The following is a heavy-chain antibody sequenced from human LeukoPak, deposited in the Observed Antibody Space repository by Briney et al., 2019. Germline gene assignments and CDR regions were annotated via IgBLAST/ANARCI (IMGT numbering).Heavy chain of an antibody. Sequence: ASVKVSCKASGYTFTSYGISWVRQAPGQGLEWMGWISAYNGNTNYAQKLQGRVTMTTDTSTSTAYMELRSLRSDDTAVYYCARDGPPATRGYCSGGSCLLGYWGQGTLVTVSS. CDR1: GYTFTSYG. D-gene: IGHD2-15*01. CDR3: ARDGPPATRGYCSGGSCLLGY. V-gene: IGHV1-18*01. J-gene: IGHJ4*02. CDR2: ISAYNGNT.